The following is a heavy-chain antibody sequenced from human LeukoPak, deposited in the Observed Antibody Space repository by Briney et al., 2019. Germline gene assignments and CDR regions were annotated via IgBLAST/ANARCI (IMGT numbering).Heavy chain of an antibody. CDR1: GGSFSGYY. CDR2: INHSGST. D-gene: IGHD3-22*01. Sequence: SETLCLTCAVYGGSFSGYYWSWIRQPPGKGLEWIGEINHSGSTNYNPSLKSRVTISVDTSKNQFSLKLSSVTAADTAVYYCARGWGVVVIRWFDPWGQGTLVTVSS. V-gene: IGHV4-34*01. CDR3: ARGWGVVVIRWFDP. J-gene: IGHJ5*02.